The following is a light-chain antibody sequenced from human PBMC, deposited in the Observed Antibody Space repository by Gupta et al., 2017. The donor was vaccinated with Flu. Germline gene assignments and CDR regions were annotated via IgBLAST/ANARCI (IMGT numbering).Light chain of an antibody. CDR2: DAS. CDR3: QQRSNWPPIT. V-gene: IGKV3-11*01. Sequence: ELVLTQSPATLSLSPGKRATLSCRASQSVSSYLAWYQQKPGEAPRLLIYDASNRATGIPARFSGSGSGTDFSLTISSLEPEDVAVYYCQQRSNWPPITFGQGTRLEIK. J-gene: IGKJ5*01. CDR1: QSVSSY.